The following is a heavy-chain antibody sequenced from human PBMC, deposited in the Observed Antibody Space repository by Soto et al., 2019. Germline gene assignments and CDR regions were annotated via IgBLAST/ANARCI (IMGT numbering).Heavy chain of an antibody. CDR3: ARHGRDGYNYVDYGMDV. Sequence: GESLKISCKGSGYSFTSYWIGWVRQMPGKGLGWMGIIYPGDSDTRYSPSFQGQVTISADKSISTAYLQWSSLKASDTAMYYCARHGRDGYNYVDYGMDVWGQGTTVTVSS. CDR1: GYSFTSYW. CDR2: IYPGDSDT. D-gene: IGHD5-12*01. V-gene: IGHV5-51*01. J-gene: IGHJ6*02.